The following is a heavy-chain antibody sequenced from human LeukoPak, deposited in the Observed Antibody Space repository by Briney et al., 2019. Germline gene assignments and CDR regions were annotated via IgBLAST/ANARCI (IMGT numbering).Heavy chain of an antibody. D-gene: IGHD5-12*01. CDR2: ISYDGSNK. Sequence: GGSLRLSCAASAFTFSSYAMHWVRQAPGKGLEWVAVISYDGSNKYYADSVKGRFTISRDNSKNTVFLQMNSLRAEDTAVYCCARDQAYSGYDYYFDHWGQGTLVTASS. V-gene: IGHV3-30-3*01. CDR3: ARDQAYSGYDYYFDH. J-gene: IGHJ4*02. CDR1: AFTFSSYA.